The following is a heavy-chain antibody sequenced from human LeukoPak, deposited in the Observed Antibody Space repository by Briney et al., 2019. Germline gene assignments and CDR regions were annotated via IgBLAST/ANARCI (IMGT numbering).Heavy chain of an antibody. Sequence: SDTLSLTCAVSGSSISSSNWWGWIRQPPEKRLEWIGYIFYDGSTYYNPSLKSRVTISVDTSKNQFSLTLSSVTAADTAMYYCARAGKNSRSYDYWGQGTLVTVSS. D-gene: IGHD3-10*01. V-gene: IGHV4-28*03. J-gene: IGHJ4*02. CDR2: IFYDGST. CDR3: ARAGKNSRSYDY. CDR1: GSSISSSNW.